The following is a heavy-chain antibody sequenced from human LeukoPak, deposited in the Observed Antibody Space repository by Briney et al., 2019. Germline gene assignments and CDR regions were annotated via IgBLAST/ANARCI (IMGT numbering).Heavy chain of an antibody. J-gene: IGHJ4*02. CDR1: GGSISSGGYY. V-gene: IGHV4-30-2*05. Sequence: SQTLSLTCTVSGGSISSGGYYWSWIRQPPGKGLEWIGYIYHSGSTYYNPSLKSRVTISIDTSKNQLFLKLNSVTAADTAVYYCARGGWDQLLHFDYWGQGTLVTVSS. D-gene: IGHD2-2*01. CDR2: IYHSGST. CDR3: ARGGWDQLLHFDY.